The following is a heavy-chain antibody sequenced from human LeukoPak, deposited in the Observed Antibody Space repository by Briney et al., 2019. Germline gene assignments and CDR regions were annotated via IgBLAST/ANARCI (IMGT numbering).Heavy chain of an antibody. J-gene: IGHJ6*03. CDR1: GGTFSSYA. V-gene: IGHV1-69*06. Sequence: SVKVSCKASGGTFSSYAISWVRQAPGQGLEWMGGIIPIFGTANYAQKFQGRVTITADKSTSTAYMELSSLRSEDTAVYYCARNRHPYYYYYMDVWGKGTTVTVSS. CDR2: IIPIFGTA. CDR3: ARNRHPYYYYYMDV.